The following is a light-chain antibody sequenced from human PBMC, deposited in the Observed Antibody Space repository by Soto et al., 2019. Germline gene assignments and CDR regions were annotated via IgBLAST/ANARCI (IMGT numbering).Light chain of an antibody. Sequence: QSALTQPASVSGSPGQSITISCTGTSSDVGSYNLVSWYQQHPGKAPKLMIYEGSKRPSGVSNRFSGSKSGNTASLTISGLQAEDEADYYCCPYAGSSTDVVFGGGTKVTVL. V-gene: IGLV2-23*01. CDR3: CPYAGSSTDVV. J-gene: IGLJ2*01. CDR1: SSDVGSYNL. CDR2: EGS.